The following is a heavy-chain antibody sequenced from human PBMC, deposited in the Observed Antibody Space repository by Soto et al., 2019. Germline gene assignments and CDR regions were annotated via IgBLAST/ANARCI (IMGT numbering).Heavy chain of an antibody. D-gene: IGHD3-22*01. CDR3: ARQIYDSDTGPNFQYYFDS. V-gene: IGHV5-10-1*01. CDR2: IDPSDSQT. J-gene: IGHJ4*02. Sequence: GESLKTSCKDSGYSVTSYWITWVRQKPGKGLERMGRIDPSDSQTYYSPSFRGHVTISVTKSITTVFLQWSSLRASDTAMYYCARQIYDSDTGPNFQYYFDSWGQGTPVTVSS. CDR1: GYSVTSYW.